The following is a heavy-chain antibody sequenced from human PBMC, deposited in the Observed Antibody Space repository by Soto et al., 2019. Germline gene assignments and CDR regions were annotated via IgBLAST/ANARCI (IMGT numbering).Heavy chain of an antibody. V-gene: IGHV3-33*01. D-gene: IGHD3-16*01. J-gene: IGHJ4*02. CDR1: GFTFSSYG. CDR2: IWYDGSNK. CDR3: AREVEVYDYVWRFDY. Sequence: QVQLVESGGGVVQPGRSLRLSCAASGFTFSSYGMHWVRQAPGKGLEWVAVIWYDGSNKYYADSVKGRFTISRDNSKNTLYLQMNSLRAEDTAVYYCAREVEVYDYVWRFDYWGQGTLVTVSS.